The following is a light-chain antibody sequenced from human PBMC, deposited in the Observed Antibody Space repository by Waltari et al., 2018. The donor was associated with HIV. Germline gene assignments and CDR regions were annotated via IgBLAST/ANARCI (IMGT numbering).Light chain of an antibody. V-gene: IGLV1-44*01. CDR3: ATWDDTLVTLV. Sequence: HSALTQPPSASGPSGQPVLISCSANGSSPGSHSLTWYQLLPGATPQLVHYNNDQRPSGVPDRFSGSKSATSASLAITGVQSGDEGDYYCATWDDTLVTLVFGSGTRVVV. J-gene: IGLJ1*01. CDR2: NND. CDR1: GSSPGSHS.